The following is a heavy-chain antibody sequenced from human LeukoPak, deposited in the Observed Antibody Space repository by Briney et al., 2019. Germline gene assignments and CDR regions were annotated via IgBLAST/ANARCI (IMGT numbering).Heavy chain of an antibody. CDR2: IIPIFGTA. D-gene: IGHD3-22*01. J-gene: IGHJ4*02. CDR3: AGGLYYYDSSGYTFDY. Sequence: SVKVSCKASGYTFTSYGISWVRQAPGQGLEWMGGIIPIFGTANYAQKFQGRVTITADESTSTAYMELSSLRSEDTAVYYCAGGLYYYDSSGYTFDYWGQGTLVTVSS. V-gene: IGHV1-69*13. CDR1: GYTFTSYG.